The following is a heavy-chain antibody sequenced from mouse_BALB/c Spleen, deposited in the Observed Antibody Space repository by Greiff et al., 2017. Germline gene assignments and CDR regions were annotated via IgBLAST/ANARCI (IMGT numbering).Heavy chain of an antibody. J-gene: IGHJ4*01. CDR2: INSNGGST. V-gene: IGHV5-6-2*01. D-gene: IGHD2-3*01. CDR3: ARQGGYYESAMDY. Sequence: EVKLVESGGGLVKLGGSLKLSCAASGFTFSSYYMSWVRQTPEKRLELVAAINSNGGSTYYPDTVKGRFTISRDNAKNTLYLQMSSLKSEDTALYYCARQGGYYESAMDYWGQGTSVTVSS. CDR1: GFTFSSYY.